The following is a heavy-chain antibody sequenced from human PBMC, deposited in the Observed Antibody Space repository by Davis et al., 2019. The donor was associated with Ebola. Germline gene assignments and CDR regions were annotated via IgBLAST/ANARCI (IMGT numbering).Heavy chain of an antibody. CDR2: IYPGDSDT. Sequence: GGSLRLSCKGSGYSFTSYWIAWVRQMPGKGLEWMGIIYPGDSDTRCSPSFRGQVTISADKSFSTAYLQWSGLKASDTAMYYCARMGKSYYDSLWDYWGQGTLVTVSS. CDR1: GYSFTSYW. CDR3: ARMGKSYYDSLWDY. J-gene: IGHJ4*02. V-gene: IGHV5-51*01. D-gene: IGHD3-10*01.